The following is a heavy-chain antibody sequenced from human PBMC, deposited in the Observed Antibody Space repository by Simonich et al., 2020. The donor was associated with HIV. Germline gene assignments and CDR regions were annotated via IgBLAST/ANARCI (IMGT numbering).Heavy chain of an antibody. J-gene: IGHJ4*02. CDR1: GFTFSSYS. Sequence: EVQLVESGGGLVKPGGSLRLSCAASGFTFSSYSMNWVRQAPGKGLAWVSSISSSSSYIYYADSVKGRFTISRDNAKNSLYLQMNSLRAEDTAVYYWARDGRKGSSTSCSDYWGQGTLVTVSS. D-gene: IGHD2-2*01. CDR2: ISSSSSYI. V-gene: IGHV3-21*01. CDR3: ARDGRKGSSTSCSDY.